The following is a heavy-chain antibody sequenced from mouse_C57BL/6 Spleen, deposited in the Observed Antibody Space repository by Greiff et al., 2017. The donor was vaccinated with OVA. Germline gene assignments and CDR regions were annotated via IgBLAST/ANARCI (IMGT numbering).Heavy chain of an antibody. CDR3: ARHGNDGYYDAMDC. D-gene: IGHD2-3*01. J-gene: IGHJ4*01. CDR1: GFSLTSYG. V-gene: IGHV2-6-1*01. Sequence: VMLVESGPGLVAPSQSLSITCTVSGFSLTSYGVHWVRQPPGKGLEWLVVIWSDGSTTYNSALKSRLSISKDNSKSQVFLKMNSLQTDDTAMYYCARHGNDGYYDAMDCWGQGTSVTVSS. CDR2: IWSDGST.